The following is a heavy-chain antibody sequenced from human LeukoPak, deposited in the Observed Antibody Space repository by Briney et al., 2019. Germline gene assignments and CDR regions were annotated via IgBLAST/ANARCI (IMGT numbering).Heavy chain of an antibody. Sequence: SGGSLRLSCAASGFTFSNYWMSWVRQAPGKGLEWVANIKEDGSEKYYVDSVKGRFTISRDNAKNSLYLQMNSLRAEDTAVYYCTRGVSSPAYWGQGTLVTVSS. CDR1: GFTFSNYW. D-gene: IGHD4-23*01. J-gene: IGHJ4*02. CDR3: TRGVSSPAY. V-gene: IGHV3-7*04. CDR2: IKEDGSEK.